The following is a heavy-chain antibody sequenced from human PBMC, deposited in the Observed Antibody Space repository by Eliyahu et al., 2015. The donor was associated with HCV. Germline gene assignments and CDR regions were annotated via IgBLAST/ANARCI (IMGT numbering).Heavy chain of an antibody. D-gene: IGHD2-2*01. CDR1: GFTFSSYA. CDR2: ISGSGGST. V-gene: IGHV3-23*01. J-gene: IGHJ5*01. Sequence: EVQLLESGGGLVQPGGSLRLSCAASGFTFSSYAMXWVRQAPGKGLEWVSAISGSGGSTYYADSVKGRFTISRDNSKNTLYLQMNSLRAEDTAVYYCAKDREDIVVVPAAFESWGQGTLVTVSS. CDR3: AKDREDIVVVPAAFES.